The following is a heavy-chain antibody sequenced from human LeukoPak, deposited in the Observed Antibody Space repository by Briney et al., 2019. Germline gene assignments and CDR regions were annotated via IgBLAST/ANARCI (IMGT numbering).Heavy chain of an antibody. V-gene: IGHV3-30*18. CDR1: GFTFSSYG. D-gene: IGHD3-10*01. CDR2: ISYDGSNK. CDR3: AKDTYDYGSGSYPYY. Sequence: RSLRLSCSASGFTFSSYGMHWVRQAPGKELEWVAVISYDGSNKYYADSVKGRFTISRDNSRNTLYLQMNSLRAEDTAVYYCAKDTYDYGSGSYPYYWGQGTLVTVSS. J-gene: IGHJ4*02.